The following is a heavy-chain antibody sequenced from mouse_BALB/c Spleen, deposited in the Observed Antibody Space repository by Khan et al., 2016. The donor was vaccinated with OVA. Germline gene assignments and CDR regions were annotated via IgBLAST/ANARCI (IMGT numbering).Heavy chain of an antibody. CDR1: GFNIKDTY. CDR2: IDPATGNT. Sequence: VQLKQSGAELVKPGASVKLSCTASGFNIKDTYMYWVKQRPEQGLEWIGRIDPATGNTKYDPKFQGKATITADTSSNTAYLQLSSLTSEDTAVYYCLYGSSYWYFDVWGAGTTVTVSS. D-gene: IGHD1-1*01. J-gene: IGHJ1*01. CDR3: LYGSSYWYFDV. V-gene: IGHV14-3*02.